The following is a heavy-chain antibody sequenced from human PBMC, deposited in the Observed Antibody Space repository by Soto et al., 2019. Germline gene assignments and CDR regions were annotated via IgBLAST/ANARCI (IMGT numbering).Heavy chain of an antibody. CDR2: IWYDGSDK. CDR1: GFTFRNYG. V-gene: IGHV3-33*01. CDR3: ARGARYCSSTSCASPDAYFDL. J-gene: IGHJ4*02. D-gene: IGHD2-2*01. Sequence: QVQLVESGGGVVQPGRSLRLSCAASGFTFRNYGMHWVRQAPGKGLEWVAVIWYDGSDKYYADSVKGRFTISRDNSKNTLYLQMNSLRAEDTAVYYCARGARYCSSTSCASPDAYFDLWGQGALVTVSS.